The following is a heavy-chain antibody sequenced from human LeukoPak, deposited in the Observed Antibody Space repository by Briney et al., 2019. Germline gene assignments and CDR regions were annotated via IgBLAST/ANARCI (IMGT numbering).Heavy chain of an antibody. CDR3: ARVTAIAKIFDY. CDR2: IYYSGST. J-gene: IGHJ4*02. CDR1: GGSISSSSYY. Sequence: SETLSLTCTVSGGSISSSSYYWGWIRQPPGKGLEWIGSIYYSGSTYYNPSLKSRVTISVDTSKNQLSLKLSSVTAADTAVYYCARVTAIAKIFDYWGQGTLVTVSS. V-gene: IGHV4-39*01. D-gene: IGHD2-21*02.